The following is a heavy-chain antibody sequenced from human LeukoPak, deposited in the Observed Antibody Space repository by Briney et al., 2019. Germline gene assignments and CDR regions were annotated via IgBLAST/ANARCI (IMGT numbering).Heavy chain of an antibody. CDR2: IKHDAIEE. CDR1: GFFFSTYW. J-gene: IGHJ5*02. Sequence: GGSLRFSCEASGFFFSTYWMAWVRQAPGKGLEWVASIKHDAIEEHYADSVKGRFTVSRDNGRNSLYLEMKSLRVEDTAVYYCSREFEPWGREPWSSSPQ. CDR3: SREFEP. V-gene: IGHV3-7*01.